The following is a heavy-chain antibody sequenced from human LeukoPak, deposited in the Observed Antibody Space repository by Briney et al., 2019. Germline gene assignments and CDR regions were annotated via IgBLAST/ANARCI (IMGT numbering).Heavy chain of an antibody. CDR2: IYYSGST. CDR1: GGPISSGGYY. D-gene: IGHD3-9*01. Sequence: PSETLSLTCTVSGGPISSGGYYWSWIRQHPGKGLEWIGYIYYSGSTYYNPSLKSRVTISVDTSKNQFSLKLSSVTAADTAVYYCARVPRRGDILTGYYTTAFAFDIWGQGTMVTVSS. CDR3: ARVPRRGDILTGYYTTAFAFDI. J-gene: IGHJ3*02. V-gene: IGHV4-31*03.